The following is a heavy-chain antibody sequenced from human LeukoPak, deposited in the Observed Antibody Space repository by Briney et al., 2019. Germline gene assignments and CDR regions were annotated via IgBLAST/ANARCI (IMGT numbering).Heavy chain of an antibody. CDR2: IYYSGST. J-gene: IGHJ6*02. CDR1: GGSISSSSYY. D-gene: IGHD3-9*01. V-gene: IGHV4-39*01. CDR3: ASGQKYYDILTGYYYYYGMDV. Sequence: SETLSLTCTVSGGSISSSSYYWGWIRQPPGKGLEWIGSIYYSGSTYYNPSLKSRVTISVDTSKNQFSLKLSSVTAADTAVYYCASGQKYYDILTGYYYYYGMDVWGQGTTVTVSS.